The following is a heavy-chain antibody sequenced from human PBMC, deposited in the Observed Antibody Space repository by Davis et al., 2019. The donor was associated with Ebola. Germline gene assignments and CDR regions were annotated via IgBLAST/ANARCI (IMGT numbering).Heavy chain of an antibody. CDR3: AREHALRGFTDFWSGYFYYYGMDV. CDR2: INSDGSST. Sequence: PGGSLRLSCAASGFTFSSYWMHWVRQAPGKGLVWVSRINSDGSSTSYADSVKGRFTISRDNAKNTLYLQMNSLRAEDTAVYYCAREHALRGFTDFWSGYFYYYGMDVWGQGTTVTVSS. D-gene: IGHD3-3*01. CDR1: GFTFSSYW. V-gene: IGHV3-74*01. J-gene: IGHJ6*02.